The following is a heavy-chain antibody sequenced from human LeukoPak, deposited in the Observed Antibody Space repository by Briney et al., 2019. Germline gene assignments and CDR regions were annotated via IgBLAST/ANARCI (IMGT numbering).Heavy chain of an antibody. CDR3: AKASVRPYYAYYYGMDV. Sequence: GGSLRLSCAASGFTFSSYGMHWVRQAPGKGLEWVAVISYDGSNKYYADSVKGRFTISRDNSKNTLYLQMNSLRAEDTAVYYCAKASVRPYYAYYYGMDVWGQGTTVTVSS. V-gene: IGHV3-30*18. CDR1: GFTFSSYG. D-gene: IGHD6-6*01. CDR2: ISYDGSNK. J-gene: IGHJ6*02.